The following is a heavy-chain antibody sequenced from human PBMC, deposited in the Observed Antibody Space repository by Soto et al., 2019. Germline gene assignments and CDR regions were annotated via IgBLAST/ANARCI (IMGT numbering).Heavy chain of an antibody. CDR1: GDSSDSETW. CDR2: IAHSGST. D-gene: IGHD3-22*01. Sequence: QVRLQESGPGLVKPSGTLSLTCAVSGDSSDSETWWTWVRQPPGKGLEWVGEIAHSGSTNYNPSLKSRVNTSVDKSKNQFSLRLTSVAAADTAVYYCARNFGRSGHLRLYDTFDVWGLGTMVTVSS. J-gene: IGHJ3*01. V-gene: IGHV4-4*02. CDR3: ARNFGRSGHLRLYDTFDV.